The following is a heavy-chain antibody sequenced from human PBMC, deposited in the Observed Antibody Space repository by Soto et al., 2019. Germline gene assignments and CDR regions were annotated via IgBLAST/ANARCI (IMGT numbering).Heavy chain of an antibody. CDR1: GFTFSSYS. CDR3: PRAPPGHSYRYWLGS. J-gene: IGHJ5*02. D-gene: IGHD5-18*01. CDR2: ISSSSSYI. Sequence: PVGSLRLSCAASGFTFSSYSMNWVRQAPGKGLEWVSSISSSSSYIYYADSVKGRFTISRDNAKNSLYLQMNSLRAEDTAVYYCPRAPPGHSYRYWLGSCGQGTLETVTS. V-gene: IGHV3-21*01.